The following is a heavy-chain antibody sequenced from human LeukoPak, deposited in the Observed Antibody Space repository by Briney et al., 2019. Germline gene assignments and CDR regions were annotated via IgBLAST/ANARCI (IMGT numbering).Heavy chain of an antibody. V-gene: IGHV3-23*01. CDR2: VSGSGGGT. CDR3: AKGGSTGWYTEYYFDF. J-gene: IGHJ4*02. CDR1: GVTFSNYA. Sequence: GGSLRLSCAASGVTFSNYAMSWVRQAPGKGLEWISCVSGSGGGTDYADSVKGRFTISRDNTKTTLYLPMNSLRAGETAAYYCAKGGSTGWYTEYYFDFWGQGTLVTVSS. D-gene: IGHD6-19*01.